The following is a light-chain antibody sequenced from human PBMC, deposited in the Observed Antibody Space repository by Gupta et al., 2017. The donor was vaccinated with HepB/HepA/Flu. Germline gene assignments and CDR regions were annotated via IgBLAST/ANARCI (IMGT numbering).Light chain of an antibody. CDR1: QSVSSTY. Sequence: EIVLTQSPGTLSLSPGERGTLSCRASQSVSSTYLAWYQQKHGQAPRLLIYGASSRATGIPDRFSGSGSGTVFTLTISRLDPEDSAVYFCQQYGGSVAFGGGTKVEIK. V-gene: IGKV3-20*01. CDR2: GAS. J-gene: IGKJ4*01. CDR3: QQYGGSVA.